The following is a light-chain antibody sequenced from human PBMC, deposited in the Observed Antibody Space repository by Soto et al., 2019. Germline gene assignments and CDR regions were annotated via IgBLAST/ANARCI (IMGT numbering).Light chain of an antibody. Sequence: QSALTQPAAVSGSPGQSITISCTGTSSDVGTYNLVSWYQQYPGKAPKLMIYEVSNRPSGVSDRFSGSRSGNTASLTISGLQAEDESDYYCISYTSSSTWVFGGGTKLTVL. V-gene: IGLV2-14*02. CDR1: SSDVGTYNL. CDR3: ISYTSSSTWV. J-gene: IGLJ3*02. CDR2: EVS.